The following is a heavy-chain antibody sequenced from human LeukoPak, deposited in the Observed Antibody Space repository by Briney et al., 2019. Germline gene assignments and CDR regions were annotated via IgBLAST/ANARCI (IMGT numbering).Heavy chain of an antibody. Sequence: PGGALRLSCADSGVSFSNFGMNWVRAGPRQGRWWVSSIRTTSYYTQYADSVKGRFNISRDNAKNSLSLQKNSLRVEDTAVYYCARDVGDYDFWSGLNASDLWGQGTVVTVSS. V-gene: IGHV3-21*06. J-gene: IGHJ3*01. CDR2: IRTTSYYT. CDR3: ARDVGDYDFWSGLNASDL. D-gene: IGHD3-3*01. CDR1: GVSFSNFG.